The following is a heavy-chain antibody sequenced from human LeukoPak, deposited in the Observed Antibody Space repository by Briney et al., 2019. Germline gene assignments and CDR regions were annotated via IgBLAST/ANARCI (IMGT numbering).Heavy chain of an antibody. V-gene: IGHV4-39*06. D-gene: IGHD3-10*01. CDR1: GGSISASSYY. CDR2: IFYSGST. J-gene: IGHJ4*02. Sequence: SETLSLTCTVSGGSISASSYYWGWVRQPPGMGLEWLGNIFYSGSTYYSPSLKSRVTISVTTSKNQFTLKLRSVTAADTAVDYCARGRTYYYGSGSSDFDYWGQGTLVTVSS. CDR3: ARGRTYYYGSGSSDFDY.